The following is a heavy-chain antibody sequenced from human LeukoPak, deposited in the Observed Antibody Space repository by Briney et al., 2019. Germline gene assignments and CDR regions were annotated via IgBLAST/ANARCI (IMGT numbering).Heavy chain of an antibody. Sequence: PGGSLRLSCAASGFAFSTAGMHWVRQAPGKGLEWVAVISYGGSKTYFEDSVKGRFTLSRDNSKNTTYLQMNSLRVEDTGVYYCARDKSDSVWGSYRLESWGQGTLVTVSS. J-gene: IGHJ4*02. V-gene: IGHV3-30*03. CDR2: ISYGGSKT. CDR3: ARDKSDSVWGSYRLES. D-gene: IGHD3-16*02. CDR1: GFAFSTAG.